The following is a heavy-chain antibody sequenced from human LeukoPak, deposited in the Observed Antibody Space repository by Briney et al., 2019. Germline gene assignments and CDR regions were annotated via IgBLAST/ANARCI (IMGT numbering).Heavy chain of an antibody. CDR3: AKALSTVTTSGYFDY. Sequence: GGSLRLSCAASGFTFSSYAMSWGRQAPGKGLELVSAISGSGGSTYYADSVKGRFTISRDNSKNTLYLQMNSLRAEDTAVYYCAKALSTVTTSGYFDYWGHGTLVTVSS. J-gene: IGHJ4*01. D-gene: IGHD4-17*01. CDR2: ISGSGGST. V-gene: IGHV3-23*01. CDR1: GFTFSSYA.